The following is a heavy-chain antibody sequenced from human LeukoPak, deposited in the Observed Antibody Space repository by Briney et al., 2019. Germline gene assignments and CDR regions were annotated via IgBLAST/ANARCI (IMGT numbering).Heavy chain of an antibody. Sequence: SETLSLTCAVYGGSFSGYYWSWIRQPPGKGLEWIGEINHSGSTNYNPSLKSRVTISVDTSKNQFSLKLSSVTAADTAVYYCARLGSRRYSSSWYFWFDPWGQGTLVTVSS. V-gene: IGHV4-34*01. CDR2: INHSGST. CDR1: GGSFSGYY. J-gene: IGHJ5*02. CDR3: ARLGSRRYSSSWYFWFDP. D-gene: IGHD6-13*01.